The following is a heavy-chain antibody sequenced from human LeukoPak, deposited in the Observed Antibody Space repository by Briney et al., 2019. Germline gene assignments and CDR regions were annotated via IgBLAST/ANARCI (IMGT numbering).Heavy chain of an antibody. V-gene: IGHV3-30*18. CDR1: GFTFSTYG. CDR3: AKTRPSVAMVRGQDY. J-gene: IGHJ4*02. CDR2: ISDDGSNK. D-gene: IGHD3-10*01. Sequence: GTSLRLSCAASGFTFSTYGMHWVRQAPGKGLEWVAIISDDGSNKYYADSVKGRFTISRDNSKNTLYLQMNSLRAEDTAVYYCAKTRPSVAMVRGQDYWGQGTLVTVSS.